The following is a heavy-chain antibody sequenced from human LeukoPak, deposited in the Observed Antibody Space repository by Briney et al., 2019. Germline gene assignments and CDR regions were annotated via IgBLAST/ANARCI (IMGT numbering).Heavy chain of an antibody. V-gene: IGHV5-51*01. CDR2: IYPGDSDT. J-gene: IGHJ4*02. Sequence: GESLKISCKGSGYSFTSYWIAWVRQMPGQGLEWMGTIYPGDSDTRYSPSFQGQVTISADKSMSTAYLQWSSLRASDTAMYYCARRGCTYAYDYWGQGTLVTVSS. CDR1: GYSFTSYW. D-gene: IGHD5-18*01. CDR3: ARRGCTYAYDY.